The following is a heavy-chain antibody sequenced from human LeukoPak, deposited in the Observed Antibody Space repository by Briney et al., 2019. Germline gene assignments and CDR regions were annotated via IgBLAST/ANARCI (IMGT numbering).Heavy chain of an antibody. Sequence: GGSLRLSCVASGFNFSKNDMHWVRQTTERRLEWVSAIGVSGDTYYADPVKGRFTIFRENGKNSVYLQMNSLRAGDTAVYFCAKAFDYNGLRGEGGSFDCWGQGALVTVSS. V-gene: IGHV3-13*01. J-gene: IGHJ4*02. CDR1: GFNFSKND. CDR2: IGVSGDT. D-gene: IGHD4-11*01. CDR3: AKAFDYNGLRGEGGSFDC.